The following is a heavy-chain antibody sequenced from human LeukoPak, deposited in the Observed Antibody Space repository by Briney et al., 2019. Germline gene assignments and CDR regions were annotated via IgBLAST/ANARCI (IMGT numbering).Heavy chain of an antibody. CDR3: AAAYGSGSSDFDY. CDR1: GDTFTGYY. J-gene: IGHJ4*02. Sequence: ASVKGSCKASGDTFTGYYMHWVRQAPGQGLEWMGWINPNSGGTNYAQKFQGRVTMTRDTSISTAYMELSRLRSDDTAVYYCAAAYGSGSSDFDYWGQGTLVTVSS. CDR2: INPNSGGT. V-gene: IGHV1-2*02. D-gene: IGHD3-10*01.